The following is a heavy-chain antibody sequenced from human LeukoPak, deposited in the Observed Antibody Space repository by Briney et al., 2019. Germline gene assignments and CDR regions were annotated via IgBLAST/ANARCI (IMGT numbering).Heavy chain of an antibody. CDR2: ISAYNGNT. D-gene: IGHD3-22*01. CDR3: ARVRHYYDSSGYYDY. Sequence: ASVKVSCKASGYTFTSYGISWVRQAPGQGLEWMGWISAYNGNTNYARKLQGRVTMTTDTSTSTAYMELRSLRSDDTAVYYCARVRHYYDSSGYYDYWGQGTLVTVSS. V-gene: IGHV1-18*01. J-gene: IGHJ4*02. CDR1: GYTFTSYG.